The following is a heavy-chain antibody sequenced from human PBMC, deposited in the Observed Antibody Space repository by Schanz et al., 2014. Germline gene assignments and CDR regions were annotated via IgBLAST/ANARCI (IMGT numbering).Heavy chain of an antibody. CDR1: GFAFSSYG. D-gene: IGHD2-8*02. CDR2: IGVDGTTT. Sequence: EVQLVESGGGLVQPGGSLRLSCVASGFAFSSYGMNWLRQAPGKGLEWVSVIGVDGTTTYYADSVKGRFTISRDNAKNSLYLEMNSLRAEDTAVYYCAKSLESCPGGRCSRGYFDYWGQGTLVTVSS. V-gene: IGHV3-23*04. J-gene: IGHJ4*02. CDR3: AKSLESCPGGRCSRGYFDY.